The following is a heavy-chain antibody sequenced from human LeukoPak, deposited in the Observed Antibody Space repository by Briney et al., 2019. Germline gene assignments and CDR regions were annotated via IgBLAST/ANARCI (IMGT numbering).Heavy chain of an antibody. CDR2: ISGSGGST. CDR1: GFTFSSYA. Sequence: GGSLRLSCAASGFTFSSYAMSWVRQAPGKGLEWVSAISGSGGSTYYADSVKGRFTISRNNSKNTLYLQMNSLRAEDTAVYYCAKEVEYSSSSLPFTWGQGTLVTVSS. D-gene: IGHD6-6*01. CDR3: AKEVEYSSSSLPFT. J-gene: IGHJ5*02. V-gene: IGHV3-23*01.